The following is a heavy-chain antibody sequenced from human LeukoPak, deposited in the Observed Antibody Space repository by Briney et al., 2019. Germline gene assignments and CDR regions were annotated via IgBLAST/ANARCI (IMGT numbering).Heavy chain of an antibody. D-gene: IGHD6-19*01. V-gene: IGHV3-30*03. Sequence: GGSLRLSCAASGFTFSSYGMHWVRQAPGKGLEWVAVISYDGSNKYYADSVKGRFTISRDNAKNSLYLQMNSLRAEDTAVYYCARDGYSSGWYNDYWGQGTLVTV. J-gene: IGHJ4*02. CDR1: GFTFSSYG. CDR3: ARDGYSSGWYNDY. CDR2: ISYDGSNK.